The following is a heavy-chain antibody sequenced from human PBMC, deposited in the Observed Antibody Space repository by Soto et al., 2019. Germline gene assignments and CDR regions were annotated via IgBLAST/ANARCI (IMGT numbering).Heavy chain of an antibody. V-gene: IGHV4-34*01. CDR2: INHSGST. CDR1: GGSFSGYY. CDR3: ARGVLGQYDILTGYYDY. Sequence: SETLSLTCAVYGGSFSGYYWSWIRQPPGKGLEWIGEINHSGSTNYNTSLKSRVTISVDTSKNQFSLRLSSVTAADTAVYYCARGVLGQYDILTGYYDYWGQGTLVTVSS. D-gene: IGHD3-9*01. J-gene: IGHJ4*02.